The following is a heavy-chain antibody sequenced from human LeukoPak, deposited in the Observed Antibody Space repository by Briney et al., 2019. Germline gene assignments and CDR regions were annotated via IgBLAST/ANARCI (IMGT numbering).Heavy chain of an antibody. Sequence: PSETLSLTCTVSGGSISSGSFYWGWIRQPPGKGLEWIGSIYYRGSTFYNPSLTSRVTMSVDTPKNQLSLRLSSVTAADTAVYFCARPIEGRSYDYPVFDYWGQGTLVTVSS. CDR2: IYYRGST. J-gene: IGHJ4*02. D-gene: IGHD5-12*01. CDR3: ARPIEGRSYDYPVFDY. V-gene: IGHV4-39*01. CDR1: GGSISSGSFY.